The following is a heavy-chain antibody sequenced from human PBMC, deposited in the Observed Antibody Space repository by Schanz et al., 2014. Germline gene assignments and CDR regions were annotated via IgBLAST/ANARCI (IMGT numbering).Heavy chain of an antibody. V-gene: IGHV3-48*01. CDR1: GITFSSHS. CDR3: ARDLPRTFLFDY. J-gene: IGHJ4*02. CDR2: ITYNGGTI. Sequence: PGGSLRLSCAASGITFSSHSFNWVRQAPGKGLEWISYITYNGGTIYYADSVKGRFTISRDNAKNSLYLEMNSLRAEDTALYYCARDLPRTFLFDYWGQGTLVTVSS.